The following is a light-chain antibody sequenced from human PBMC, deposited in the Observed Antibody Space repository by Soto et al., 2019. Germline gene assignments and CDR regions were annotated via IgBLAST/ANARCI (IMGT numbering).Light chain of an antibody. J-gene: IGKJ1*01. Sequence: EIILTQSPSTLSLSPGERATLSCGASQSVSSSYVAWYQQKPGQAPRLLIYDASNRATGIPARFSGSGSGTDFTLTISSLEPEDFAVYYCQQYGSSPWTFGQGTKVDI. CDR1: QSVSSSY. CDR3: QQYGSSPWT. CDR2: DAS. V-gene: IGKV3D-20*01.